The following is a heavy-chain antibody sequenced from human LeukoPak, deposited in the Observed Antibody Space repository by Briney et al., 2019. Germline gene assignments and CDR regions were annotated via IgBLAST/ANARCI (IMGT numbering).Heavy chain of an antibody. CDR3: ASLNLPDSSGYYDD. V-gene: IGHV1-2*02. Sequence: ASVKVSCKASGYTFTGHYMHWVRQAPGQGLEWMGWINPNSGGTNYAQKFQGRVTMTRDTSITTARMELSRLRSDDTAVYYCASLNLPDSSGYYDDWGQGTLVTVSS. J-gene: IGHJ4*02. CDR2: INPNSGGT. CDR1: GYTFTGHY. D-gene: IGHD3-22*01.